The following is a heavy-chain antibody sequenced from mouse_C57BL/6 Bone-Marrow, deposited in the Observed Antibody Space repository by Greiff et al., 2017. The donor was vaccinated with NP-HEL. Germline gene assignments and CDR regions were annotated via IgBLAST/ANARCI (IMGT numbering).Heavy chain of an antibody. CDR1: GYTFTSYW. CDR2: IDPSASYT. J-gene: IGHJ4*01. D-gene: IGHD2-3*01. CDR3: ARSPYDGYYPDY. V-gene: IGHV1-50*01. Sequence: QVQLQQPGAELVKPGASVKLSCKASGYTFTSYWMQWVKQRPGQGLEWIGEIDPSASYTNYNQKFKGKATLTVDTSSSTAYMQLSSLTSEDSAVYYCARSPYDGYYPDYWGQGTSVTVSS.